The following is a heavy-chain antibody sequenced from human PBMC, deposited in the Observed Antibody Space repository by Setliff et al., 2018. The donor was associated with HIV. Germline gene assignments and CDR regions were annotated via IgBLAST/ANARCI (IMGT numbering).Heavy chain of an antibody. V-gene: IGHV4-4*07. CDR1: GGSISSYY. Sequence: SETLSLTCTVSGGSISSYYWSWIRQPAGKGLEWIGHIYTSGNTNSNPSLKSRLNISVDSSKNQFSLNLTSLTAADTAVYYCARGGPNFWSGYLLYGMDVWGQGIAVTVSS. CDR2: IYTSGNT. D-gene: IGHD3-3*01. CDR3: ARGGPNFWSGYLLYGMDV. J-gene: IGHJ6*02.